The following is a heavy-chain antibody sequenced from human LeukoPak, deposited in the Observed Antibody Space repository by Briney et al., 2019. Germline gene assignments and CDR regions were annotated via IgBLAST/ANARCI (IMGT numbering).Heavy chain of an antibody. J-gene: IGHJ6*02. CDR1: GFTLSFYG. CDR3: AKGVQDKGYFFYGLDV. V-gene: IGHV3-30*02. Sequence: GGSLRLSCAASGFTLSFYGMHWVRQAPGKGLEWVAFIRYDESNKYYEESVKGRLTISRDNSKNTLYLQMNSLRAEDTAVYYCAKGVQDKGYFFYGLDVWGQGTTVTVSS. CDR2: IRYDESNK. D-gene: IGHD6-13*01.